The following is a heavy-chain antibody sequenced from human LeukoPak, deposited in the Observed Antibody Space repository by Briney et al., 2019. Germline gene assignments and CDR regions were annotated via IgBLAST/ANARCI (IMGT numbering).Heavy chain of an antibody. CDR3: VRDGIRDIPGIITIRYDY. CDR2: ISRTSTYI. Sequence: GGSLRLSCAASGFTFSSSYMNWVRQSPGKGLEWVSSISRTSTYIYYADSVKGRFTISRDNAENSLYLQMNSLTAEDTALYYCVRDGIRDIPGIITIRYDYWGQGTLVTVSS. J-gene: IGHJ4*02. CDR1: GFTFSSSY. D-gene: IGHD3-10*01. V-gene: IGHV3-21*04.